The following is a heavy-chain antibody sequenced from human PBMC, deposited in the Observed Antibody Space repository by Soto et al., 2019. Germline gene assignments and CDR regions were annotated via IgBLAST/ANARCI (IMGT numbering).Heavy chain of an antibody. Sequence: VQLLESGGGLVQPGGSLRLSCAASGFTFRSYAMSWVRQAPGKGLEWVSTINTNGAGTYYADSVKGRFTISRDNSKNTLFLQMNSLRVEDTAVYYCAKEKGYYDSSGYYYNDYWGQGTLVTVSS. CDR3: AKEKGYYDSSGYYYNDY. CDR2: INTNGAGT. CDR1: GFTFRSYA. J-gene: IGHJ4*02. D-gene: IGHD3-22*01. V-gene: IGHV3-23*01.